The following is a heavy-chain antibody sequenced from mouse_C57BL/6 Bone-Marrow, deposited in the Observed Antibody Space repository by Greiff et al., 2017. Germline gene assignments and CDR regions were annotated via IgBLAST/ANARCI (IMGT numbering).Heavy chain of an antibody. CDR2: TSNLAYSI. J-gene: IGHJ3*01. V-gene: IGHV5-15*01. CDR3: ARDYYGSGFAY. CDR1: GFTFSDYG. Sequence: EVQRVESGGGLVQPGGSLKLSCAASGFTFSDYGMAWVRQAPRKGPEWVAFTSNLAYSIYYADTVTGRFTISRENAKNTLYLEMSSLRSEDTAMYYCARDYYGSGFAYWGQGTLVTVSA. D-gene: IGHD1-1*01.